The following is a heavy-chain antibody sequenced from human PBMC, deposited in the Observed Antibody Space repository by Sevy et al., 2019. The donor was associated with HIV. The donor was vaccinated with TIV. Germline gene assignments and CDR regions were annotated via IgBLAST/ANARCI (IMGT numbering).Heavy chain of an antibody. V-gene: IGHV4-59*01. CDR2: IYYSGST. Sequence: SETLSLTCTVSGDSISNYFWSWIRQPPGKELEWIGYIYYSGSTNYNPSLKIRVTISVDTSKNQFSLRLNSVTAADTAVYYCARDYYDNRPRGFDPWGQGTLVTVSS. D-gene: IGHD3-22*01. J-gene: IGHJ5*02. CDR3: ARDYYDNRPRGFDP. CDR1: GDSISNYF.